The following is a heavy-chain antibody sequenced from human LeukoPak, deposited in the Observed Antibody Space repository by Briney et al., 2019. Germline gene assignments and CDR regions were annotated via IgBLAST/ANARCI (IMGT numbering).Heavy chain of an antibody. D-gene: IGHD3-3*01. J-gene: IGHJ5*02. CDR3: ARQVVTIFGVADNWFDP. CDR1: GGSISSGGYY. CDR2: IYHSGNT. V-gene: IGHV4-30-2*01. Sequence: SQTLSLTCTVSGGSISSGGYYWSWIRQPPGKGLEWIGYIYHSGNTYYNPSLKSLVTISVDRSKNQFSLKLSSVTAADTAMYYCARQVVTIFGVADNWFDPWGQGTRVTVSS.